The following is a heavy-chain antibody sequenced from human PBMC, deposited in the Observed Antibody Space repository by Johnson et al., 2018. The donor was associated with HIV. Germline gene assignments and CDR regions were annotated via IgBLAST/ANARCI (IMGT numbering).Heavy chain of an antibody. CDR2: ISYDGSNK. J-gene: IGHJ3*02. Sequence: VLLVESGGGVVQPGRSLRLSCAASGFTFSSYGMHWVRQAPGKGLEWVAAISYDGSNKYYADSVKGRFTISRDNSKNPLYLQMNSLRAEDTAVYYCARDLGPDGAFDIWGQGTMVTVSS. V-gene: IGHV3-30*03. CDR3: ARDLGPDGAFDI. D-gene: IGHD5-24*01. CDR1: GFTFSSYG.